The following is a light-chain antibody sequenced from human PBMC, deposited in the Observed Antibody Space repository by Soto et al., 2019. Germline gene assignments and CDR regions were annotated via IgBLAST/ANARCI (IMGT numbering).Light chain of an antibody. CDR3: QQYGSSPLYT. Sequence: EIVLTQSPGTLSLSPGERATLSCRASQSVSSSYLAWYQQKPGQAPRLLIYGASSRDTGIPDRFSGSGSGTDFNLTISRLEPEDFAVYYCQQYGSSPLYTFGQGTKLEIK. J-gene: IGKJ2*01. V-gene: IGKV3-20*01. CDR2: GAS. CDR1: QSVSSSY.